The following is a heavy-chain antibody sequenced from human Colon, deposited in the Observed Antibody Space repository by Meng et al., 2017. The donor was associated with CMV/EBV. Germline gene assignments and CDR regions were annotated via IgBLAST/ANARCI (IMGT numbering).Heavy chain of an antibody. J-gene: IGHJ4*02. CDR3: AKIGGWFRMDS. CDR2: IGGTGTII. V-gene: IGHV3-23*01. CDR1: GFTFSSYA. Sequence: GGSLRLSCEGSGFTFSSYAMTWVRQAPGKGLEWLSVIGGTGTIINYADSVKGRFAISRDNSTNTLYLEMNNLKPEDTAIYYCAKIGGWFRMDSWGQGTLVTVSS. D-gene: IGHD6-19*01.